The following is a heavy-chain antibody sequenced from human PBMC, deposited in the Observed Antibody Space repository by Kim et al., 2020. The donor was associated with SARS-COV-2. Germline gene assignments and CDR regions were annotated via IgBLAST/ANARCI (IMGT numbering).Heavy chain of an antibody. Sequence: YSPSFQGQVTISADKSISTAYLQWSSLTASDTAMYYCARLQHNWFDPWGQGTLVTVSS. J-gene: IGHJ5*02. CDR3: ARLQHNWFDP. D-gene: IGHD6-13*01. V-gene: IGHV5-51*01.